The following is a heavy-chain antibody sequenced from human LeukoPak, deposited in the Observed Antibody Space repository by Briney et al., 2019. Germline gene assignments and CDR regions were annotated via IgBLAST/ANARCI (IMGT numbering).Heavy chain of an antibody. CDR3: ASGVIMARGGYFDY. J-gene: IGHJ4*02. CDR2: INPDSGAT. CDR1: GYTFSDYY. V-gene: IGHV1-2*02. D-gene: IGHD3-10*01. Sequence: ASVKVSCKTSGYTFSDYYMHWVRQAPGQGLEWMGWINPDSGATKYAQTFQGRVTMTRDRSISTAYMELSGLTSDDTAVYHCASGVIMARGGYFDYWGQGTLVTVSS.